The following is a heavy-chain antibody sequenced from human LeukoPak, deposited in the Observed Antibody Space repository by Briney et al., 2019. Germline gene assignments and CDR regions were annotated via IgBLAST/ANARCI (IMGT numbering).Heavy chain of an antibody. Sequence: PGGSLRLSCAASGFTFSSYGMHWVRQAPGKGLEWVAVIWYDGSNKYYADSVKGRFTISRDNSKNTLYLQMNSLRAEDTAVYYCARDRITIFGVVTLNYGMDVWGQGTTVTVSS. V-gene: IGHV3-33*01. J-gene: IGHJ6*02. D-gene: IGHD3-3*01. CDR3: ARDRITIFGVVTLNYGMDV. CDR2: IWYDGSNK. CDR1: GFTFSSYG.